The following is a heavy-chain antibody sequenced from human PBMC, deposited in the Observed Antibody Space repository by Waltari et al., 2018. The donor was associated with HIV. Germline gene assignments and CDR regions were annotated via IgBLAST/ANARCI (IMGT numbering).Heavy chain of an antibody. Sequence: QLQLQESGPGLVKPSETLSLTCTVSGGSISSSSYYWGWIRQPPGKGLEWIGNIYYSGSTYYNPSLKSRVTISVDTSKNQFSLKLSSVTAADTAVYYCARFHYYGSGSYYYYFDYWGQGTLVTVSS. J-gene: IGHJ4*02. CDR1: GGSISSSSYY. D-gene: IGHD3-10*01. CDR2: IYYSGST. CDR3: ARFHYYGSGSYYYYFDY. V-gene: IGHV4-39*01.